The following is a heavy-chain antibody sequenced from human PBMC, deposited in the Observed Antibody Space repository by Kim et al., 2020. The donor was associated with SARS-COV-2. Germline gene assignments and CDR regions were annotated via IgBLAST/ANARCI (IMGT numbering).Heavy chain of an antibody. J-gene: IGHJ4*02. CDR3: ARGGAGEQQLAGSDY. CDR2: INPNSGGT. D-gene: IGHD6-13*01. CDR1: GYTFTGYY. Sequence: ASVKVSCKASGYTFTGYYMHWVRQAPGQGLEWMGWINPNSGGTNYAQKFQGRVTMTRDTSISTAYMELSRLRSDDTAVYYCARGGAGEQQLAGSDYWGQGTLVTVSS. V-gene: IGHV1-2*02.